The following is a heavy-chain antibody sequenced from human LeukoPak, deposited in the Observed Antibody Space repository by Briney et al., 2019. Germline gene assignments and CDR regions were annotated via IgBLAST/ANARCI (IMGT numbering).Heavy chain of an antibody. V-gene: IGHV3-7*01. CDR1: GFTFSDYW. J-gene: IGHJ4*02. CDR3: ARDRGYCSYTTCYFGC. Sequence: GGSLRLSCAASGFTFSDYWMSWVRQAPGKGLEWVANIKQDGSEKDYVDSVKGRFTISRDNAKNSLYLQMNSLRAEDTAVYYCARDRGYCSYTTCYFGCWGQGTLVTVSS. CDR2: IKQDGSEK. D-gene: IGHD2-2*01.